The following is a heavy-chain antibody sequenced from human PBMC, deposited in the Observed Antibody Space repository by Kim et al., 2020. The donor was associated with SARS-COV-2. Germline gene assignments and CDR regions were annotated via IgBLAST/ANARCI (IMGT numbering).Heavy chain of an antibody. CDR3: AKELSATGSGYYYYYGMDV. CDR1: GFTFSSYG. D-gene: IGHD3-10*01. Sequence: GGSLRLSCAASGFTFSSYGMHWVRQAPGKGLEWVAVISYDGSNKYYADSVKGRFTISRDNSKNTLYLQMNSLRAEDTAVYYCAKELSATGSGYYYYYGMDVWGQGTTVTVSS. J-gene: IGHJ6*02. CDR2: ISYDGSNK. V-gene: IGHV3-30*18.